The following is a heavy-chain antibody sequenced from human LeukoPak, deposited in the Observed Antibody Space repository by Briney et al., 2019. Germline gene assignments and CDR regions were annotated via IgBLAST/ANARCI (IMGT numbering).Heavy chain of an antibody. CDR3: ARIKKHIVVVTAKNYYYYGMDV. V-gene: IGHV4-59*01. D-gene: IGHD2-21*02. Sequence: SETLSLTCTVSGVSISSYYWSWIRQPPGKGLEWIGYIYYSGSTNYNPSLKSRVTISVDTSKNQFSLKLSSVTAADTAVYYCARIKKHIVVVTAKNYYYYGMDVWGQGTTVTVSS. J-gene: IGHJ6*02. CDR1: GVSISSYY. CDR2: IYYSGST.